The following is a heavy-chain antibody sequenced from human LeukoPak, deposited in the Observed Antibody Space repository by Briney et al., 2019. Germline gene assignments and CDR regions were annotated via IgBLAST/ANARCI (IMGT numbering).Heavy chain of an antibody. Sequence: HPGGSLRLSCAASGFTFSSYAMSWVRQAPGKGLEWVSAISGSGDSTYYADSVKGRFTISRDNSKNTLYLQMNSLRAEDTAVYYCAREVATTPQYYYYGMDVWGQGTTVTVSS. V-gene: IGHV3-23*01. CDR3: AREVATTPQYYYYGMDV. D-gene: IGHD5-12*01. J-gene: IGHJ6*02. CDR1: GFTFSSYA. CDR2: ISGSGDST.